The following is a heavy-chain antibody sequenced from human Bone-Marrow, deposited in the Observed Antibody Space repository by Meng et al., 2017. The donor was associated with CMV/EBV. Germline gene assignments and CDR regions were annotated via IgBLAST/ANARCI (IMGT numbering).Heavy chain of an antibody. Sequence: GESLKISCAASGFTFSSYAMSWVRQAPGKGLEWVSAISGSGGSTYYADSVKGRFTISRDNSKNTLYLQMNSLRAEDTAVYYCAKDLGVDQLLGSPDYWGQGTLVTVSS. CDR2: ISGSGGST. D-gene: IGHD2-2*01. V-gene: IGHV3-23*01. CDR3: AKDLGVDQLLGSPDY. J-gene: IGHJ4*02. CDR1: GFTFSSYA.